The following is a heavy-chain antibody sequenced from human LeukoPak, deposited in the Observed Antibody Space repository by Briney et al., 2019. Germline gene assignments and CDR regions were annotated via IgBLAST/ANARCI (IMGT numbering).Heavy chain of an antibody. V-gene: IGHV3-23*01. CDR3: AKDFQFTPPLLGFDY. CDR1: GFTFSSYA. Sequence: PGGSLRLSCVASGFTFSSYAMSWVRQAPGKGLEWVSTSADHTYYADSVKGRFTISRDNSKNTLYLQMNSLRAEDTAVYYCAKDFQFTPPLLGFDYWGQGTLVTVSS. J-gene: IGHJ4*02. CDR2: SADHT. D-gene: IGHD3-16*01.